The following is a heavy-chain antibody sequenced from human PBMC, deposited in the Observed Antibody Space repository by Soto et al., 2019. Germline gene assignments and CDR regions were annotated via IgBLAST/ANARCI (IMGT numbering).Heavy chain of an antibody. V-gene: IGHV1-2*04. CDR1: GYTFTGYY. J-gene: IGHJ6*04. CDR2: INPNSGGT. D-gene: IGHD6-13*01. CDR3: ARDRLAAASIYYYYCTGV. Sequence: GASVKASCKASGYTFTGYYMHWVRQAPGQGLEWMGWINPNSGGTNYAQKFQGWVTMTRDTSISTAYMELSRLRSDDTAVYYCARDRLAAASIYYYYCTGVWCKGTTVT.